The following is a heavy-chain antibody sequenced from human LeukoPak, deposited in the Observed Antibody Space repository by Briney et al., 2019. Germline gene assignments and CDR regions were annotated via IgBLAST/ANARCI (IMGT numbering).Heavy chain of an antibody. D-gene: IGHD2-2*01. CDR2: ISGSGGST. V-gene: IGHV3-23*01. CDR1: GFTFSSYA. CDR3: AKDAVGYCSSTSCYDSYTSYFDY. Sequence: GGSLRLSCAASGFTFSSYAMSWVRQAPGKGLEWVSAISGSGGSTYSADSVKGRYTISRDNSKNTLYLQMNSLRAEDTAVYYCAKDAVGYCSSTSCYDSYTSYFDYWGQGTLVTVSS. J-gene: IGHJ4*02.